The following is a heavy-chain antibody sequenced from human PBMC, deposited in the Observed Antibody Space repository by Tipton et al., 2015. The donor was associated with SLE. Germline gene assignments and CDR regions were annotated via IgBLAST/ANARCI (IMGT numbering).Heavy chain of an antibody. CDR1: GGSFSGYY. D-gene: IGHD3-3*01. CDR2: INHSGST. V-gene: IGHV4-34*01. Sequence: GLVKPSETLSLTCAVYGGSFSGYYRSWIRQPPGKGLEWIGEINHSGSTNYNPSLKSRVTISVDTSKNQFSLKLSSVTAADTAVYYCARGEDYDFWSAYFDYWGQGTLVTVSS. CDR3: ARGEDYDFWSAYFDY. J-gene: IGHJ4*02.